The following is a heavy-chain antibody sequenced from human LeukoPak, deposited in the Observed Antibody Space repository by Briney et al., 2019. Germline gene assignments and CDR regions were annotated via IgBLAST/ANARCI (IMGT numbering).Heavy chain of an antibody. CDR3: ARGRVSSSTWYSTYYYYFYMDV. J-gene: IGHJ6*03. CDR2: IYYTGRT. D-gene: IGHD1-1*01. V-gene: IGHV4-59*01. CDR1: GGPISVDY. Sequence: PSETLSLTCIVSGGPISVDYWNWIRQAPGKGLEWIGYIYYTGRTKYNPSLASRLTISIDTSKSQFSLRLTSVTAADTAVYFCARGRVSSSTWYSTYYYYFYMDVWGKGTTVTVSS.